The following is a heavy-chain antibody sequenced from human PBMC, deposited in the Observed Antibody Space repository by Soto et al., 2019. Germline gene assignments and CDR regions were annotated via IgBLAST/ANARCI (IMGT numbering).Heavy chain of an antibody. CDR1: GFTFSSYS. V-gene: IGHV3-21*01. Sequence: GGSLRLSCAASGFTFSSYSMNWVRQAPGKGLEWVSSISSSSSYIYYADSVKGRFTISRDNAKNSLYLQMNSLRAEDTAVYYCARDRCSGGSCYGHDAFDIWGQGTMVTVSS. CDR2: ISSSSSYI. J-gene: IGHJ3*02. CDR3: ARDRCSGGSCYGHDAFDI. D-gene: IGHD2-15*01.